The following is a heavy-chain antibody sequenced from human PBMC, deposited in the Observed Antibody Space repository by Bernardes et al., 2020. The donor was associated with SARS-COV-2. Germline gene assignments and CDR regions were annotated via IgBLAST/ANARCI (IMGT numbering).Heavy chain of an antibody. V-gene: IGHV4-59*05. J-gene: IGHJ6*02. CDR2: IYSSGSS. CDR3: AGSSCGIDCYIGGLRSWDYGMDV. Sequence: SETLSLTCSISGGSMRNYFWTWIRQPPGKGLEWIGSIYSSGSSYYNPSLQSRVRASVDTSKNQFSLRLSSVTAADTAVYYCAGSSCGIDCYIGGLRSWDYGMDVWGQGTTVTVSS. D-gene: IGHD2-21*02. CDR1: GGSMRNYF.